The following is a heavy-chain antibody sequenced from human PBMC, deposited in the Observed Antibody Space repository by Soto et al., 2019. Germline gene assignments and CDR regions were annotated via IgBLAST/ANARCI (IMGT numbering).Heavy chain of an antibody. CDR2: ISYDGSNK. CDR3: ARDRFDIVATIVFDY. Sequence: SLSLSCASAEVTCSIYAMHWVRQTPGKGLEWVAVISYDGSNKYYADSVKGRFTISRDNSKNTLYLQMNSLRAEDTAVYYCARDRFDIVATIVFDYWGQGTLVTVSS. D-gene: IGHD5-12*01. J-gene: IGHJ4*02. CDR1: EVTCSIYA. V-gene: IGHV3-30-3*01.